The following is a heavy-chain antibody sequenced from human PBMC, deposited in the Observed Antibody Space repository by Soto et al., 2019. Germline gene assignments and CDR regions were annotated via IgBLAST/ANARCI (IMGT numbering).Heavy chain of an antibody. CDR2: INAGNGNT. D-gene: IGHD6-13*01. J-gene: IGHJ4*02. CDR3: ASGDSSSWYEGPFDY. V-gene: IGHV1-3*01. CDR1: GCTFTSYA. Sequence: QVQLVQSGAEVKKPGASVKVSCKASGCTFTSYAMHWVREAPGQRLEWMGWINAGNGNTKYSQKFQGRVTITRDTSASTAYMELSSLRSEDTAVYYCASGDSSSWYEGPFDYWGQGTLVTVSS.